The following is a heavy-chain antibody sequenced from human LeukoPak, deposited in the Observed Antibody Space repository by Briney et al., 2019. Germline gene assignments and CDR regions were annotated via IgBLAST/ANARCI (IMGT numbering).Heavy chain of an antibody. Sequence: GGSLRLSCAASGFTFSRYWMSWVRQAPGKGLERVASIKEDGSEKYYVDSVKGRFTVSRDNAKNSVYVQMNRLRVEDTATYYCARDADLGATISGAFDIWGQGRKVTVSS. CDR1: GFTFSRYW. V-gene: IGHV3-7*01. D-gene: IGHD5-24*01. CDR3: ARDADLGATISGAFDI. J-gene: IGHJ3*02. CDR2: IKEDGSEK.